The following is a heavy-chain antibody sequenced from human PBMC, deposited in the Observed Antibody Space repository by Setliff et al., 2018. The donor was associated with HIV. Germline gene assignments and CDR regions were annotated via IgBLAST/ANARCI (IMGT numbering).Heavy chain of an antibody. CDR1: GASISSGDSY. D-gene: IGHD2-21*02. CDR2: LYTTGST. CDR3: ATSDWYSWFDP. J-gene: IGHJ5*02. V-gene: IGHV4-61*02. Sequence: PSETLSLTCTVSGASISSGDSYWSWIRQSAEKGLEWIGRLYTTGSTNYNPSFKSRVTMSMDTAKNQFSLKLTSVTAADTAVYYCATSDWYSWFDPWGQGTLVT.